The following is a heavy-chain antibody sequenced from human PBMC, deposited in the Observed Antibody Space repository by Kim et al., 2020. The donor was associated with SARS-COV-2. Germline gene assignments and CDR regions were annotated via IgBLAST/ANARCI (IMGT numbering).Heavy chain of an antibody. J-gene: IGHJ3*02. CDR3: ARGSGTTPFDAFDI. D-gene: IGHD1-1*01. Sequence: ADSVKGRFTISKDNSKNTLYLQMNSLRAEDTAVYYCARGSGTTPFDAFDIWGQGTMVTVSS. V-gene: IGHV3-66*01.